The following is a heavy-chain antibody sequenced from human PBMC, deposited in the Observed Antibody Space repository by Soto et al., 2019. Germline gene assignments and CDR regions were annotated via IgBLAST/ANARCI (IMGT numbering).Heavy chain of an antibody. V-gene: IGHV4-59*01. Sequence: SETLSLTCTVSGGSISSYYWSWIRQPPGKGLEWIGYIYYSGSTNYNPSLKSRVTISVDTSKNQFSLKLSSVTAADTAVYYCARVDYDILTGPNWFDPWGQGTLVTVSS. J-gene: IGHJ5*02. CDR1: GGSISSYY. CDR3: ARVDYDILTGPNWFDP. CDR2: IYYSGST. D-gene: IGHD3-9*01.